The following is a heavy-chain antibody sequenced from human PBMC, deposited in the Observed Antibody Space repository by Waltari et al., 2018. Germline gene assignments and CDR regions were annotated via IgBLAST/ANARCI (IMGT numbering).Heavy chain of an antibody. CDR3: ARGPRRIFWFDP. CDR1: GYTFTSYD. D-gene: IGHD2-15*01. CDR2: MNLNSGNT. V-gene: IGHV1-8*01. J-gene: IGHJ5*02. Sequence: QVQLVQSGAEVKKPGASVKVSCKASGYTFTSYDINWVRQATGQGLEWKGWMNLNSGNTGYAQKFQGRVTMTRNTSISTAYMERSSLRSEDTAVYYCARGPRRIFWFDPWGQGTLVTVSS.